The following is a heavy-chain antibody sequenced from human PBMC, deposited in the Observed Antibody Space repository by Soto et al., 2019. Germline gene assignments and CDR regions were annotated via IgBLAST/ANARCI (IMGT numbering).Heavy chain of an antibody. CDR3: ARDNVVVAATYVGYYYYGMDV. J-gene: IGHJ6*02. D-gene: IGHD2-15*01. CDR1: GGTFSSYA. Sequence: WASVKVSCKASGGTFSSYAISWVRQAPGQGLEWMGGIIPIFGTANYAQKFQGRVTITADESTSTAYMELSSLRSEDTAVYYCARDNVVVAATYVGYYYYGMDVWGQGTTVTVSS. V-gene: IGHV1-69*13. CDR2: IIPIFGTA.